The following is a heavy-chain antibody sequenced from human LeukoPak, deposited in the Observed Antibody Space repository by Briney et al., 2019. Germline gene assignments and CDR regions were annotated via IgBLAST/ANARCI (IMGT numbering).Heavy chain of an antibody. V-gene: IGHV3-7*03. Sequence: GGSLRLSCAASGFTFSSYWMSWVRQAPGKGLEWVANIKQDGSEKYYVDSVKGRFTISRDNAKNSLYLQMSSLRADDTAVYYCAKVGYYYYMDVWGKGTTVTVSS. D-gene: IGHD6-13*01. CDR3: AKVGYYYYMDV. J-gene: IGHJ6*03. CDR2: IKQDGSEK. CDR1: GFTFSSYW.